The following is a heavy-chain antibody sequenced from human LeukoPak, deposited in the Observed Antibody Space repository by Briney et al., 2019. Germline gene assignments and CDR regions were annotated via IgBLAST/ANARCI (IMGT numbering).Heavy chain of an antibody. Sequence: SETLSLTCTVSGGSISSSSYYWGWIRQPPGKGLEWIGSIYYSGSTYYNPSLKSRVTISVDTSKNQFSLNLTSVTAADTAVYYCARLSSGWSLNFDYWGQGILVTVSS. J-gene: IGHJ4*02. D-gene: IGHD6-19*01. CDR1: GGSISSSSYY. CDR2: IYYSGST. CDR3: ARLSSGWSLNFDY. V-gene: IGHV4-39*07.